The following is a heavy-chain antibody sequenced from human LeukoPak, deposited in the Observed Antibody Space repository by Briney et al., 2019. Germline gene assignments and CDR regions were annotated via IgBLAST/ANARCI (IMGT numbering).Heavy chain of an antibody. CDR2: IYYSGST. CDR3: ARDKALYA. CDR1: GGSISSYY. V-gene: IGHV4-59*01. Sequence: PSETLSLTCTVSGGSISSYYWSWIRQPPGKGLEWIGYIYYSGSTNYNPSLKSRVTISVDTSKNQFSLKPSSVTAADTAVYYCARDKALYAWGQGTLVTVSS. D-gene: IGHD5/OR15-5a*01. J-gene: IGHJ4*02.